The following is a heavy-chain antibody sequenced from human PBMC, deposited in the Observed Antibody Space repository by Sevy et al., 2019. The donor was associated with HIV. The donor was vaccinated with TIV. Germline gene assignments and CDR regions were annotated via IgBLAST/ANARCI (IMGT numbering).Heavy chain of an antibody. J-gene: IGHJ6*02. CDR2: INSDGSNT. D-gene: IGHD2-8*01. Sequence: GGSLRLSCAASGFTFSSYWMHWVRQAPGKGLVWVSRINSDGSNTSYADSVKGRFTISRDNAKNTLYLQMNSLRAEDTAVYYCAREPTSCTNGVCYDDYYYGMDVWGQGTTVTVSS. CDR3: AREPTSCTNGVCYDDYYYGMDV. CDR1: GFTFSSYW. V-gene: IGHV3-74*01.